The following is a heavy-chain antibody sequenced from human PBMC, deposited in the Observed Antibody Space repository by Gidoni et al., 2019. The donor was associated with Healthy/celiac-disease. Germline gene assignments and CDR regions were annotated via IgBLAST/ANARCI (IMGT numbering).Heavy chain of an antibody. D-gene: IGHD4-17*01. CDR3: ARAGTVTTGSNWYFDL. CDR1: GDSFNSSY. CDR2: IYSSGAT. J-gene: IGHJ2*01. Sequence: VQLQESGPGLVKPSEALSLTCTVPGDSFNSSYGSWIRQPAGKGLEWIGRIYSSGATNYNPALKSRATMSVDTSKNQISLDLNSVTAADTAVYYCARAGTVTTGSNWYFDLWGRGTPVTVSS. V-gene: IGHV4-4*07.